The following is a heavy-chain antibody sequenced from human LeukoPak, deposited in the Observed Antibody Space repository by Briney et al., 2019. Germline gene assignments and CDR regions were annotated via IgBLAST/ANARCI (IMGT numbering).Heavy chain of an antibody. CDR2: IIAYNVNT. CDR3: VVNYGLGSSPLDY. V-gene: IGHV1-18*01. J-gene: IGHJ4*02. D-gene: IGHD3-10*01. CDR1: RYTFTSYW. Sequence: ASLKDSCKASRYTFTSYWISWVRRAPGQGPEWMGWIIAYNVNTNYAEKLQSGVTMSTDTSTSTAYIELRSLRSDETALYYAVVNYGLGSSPLDYWGEGTLVTASS.